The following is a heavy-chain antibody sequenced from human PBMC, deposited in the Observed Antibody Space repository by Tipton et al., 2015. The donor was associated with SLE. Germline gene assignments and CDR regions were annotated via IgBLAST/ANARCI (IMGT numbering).Heavy chain of an antibody. Sequence: TLSLTCTVSGDSISSSSYFWGWIRQPPGKGLEWIGSIYSSGSTYYSPSLQSRVTISLDTSKNQFSLKLNSVTAEDTALYYCARHDYSGYDTWSDSWGQGTLVTVSS. CDR1: GDSISSSSYF. CDR3: ARHDYSGYDTWSDS. CDR2: IYSSGST. V-gene: IGHV4-39*01. D-gene: IGHD5-12*01. J-gene: IGHJ5*01.